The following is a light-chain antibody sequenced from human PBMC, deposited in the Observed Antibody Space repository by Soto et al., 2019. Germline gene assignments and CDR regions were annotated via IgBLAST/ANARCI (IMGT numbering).Light chain of an antibody. J-gene: IGKJ4*01. CDR2: GSS. Sequence: EIVVTQSPDTLSVSPGERAALSCRTSQSVGSHLAWYQQKPGQVPRLLIYGSSNRATGIPVRFSGSGSGTEFTLTISSLQPDDFATYYCQQYNSYSPLTFGGGTKVEIK. CDR3: QQYNSYSPLT. V-gene: IGKV3D-15*01. CDR1: QSVGSH.